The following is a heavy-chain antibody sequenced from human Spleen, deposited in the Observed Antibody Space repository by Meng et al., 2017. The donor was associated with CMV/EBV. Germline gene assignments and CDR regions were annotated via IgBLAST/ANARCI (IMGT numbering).Heavy chain of an antibody. CDR1: GFTFSSYG. CDR3: AKDQGFRYSSGWYDY. V-gene: IGHV3-30*02. CDR2: IRYDGSNK. Sequence: GESLKISCAASGFTFSSYGMHWVRQAPGKGLEWVAFIRYDGSNKYYADSVKGRFTISRDNSKNTLYLQMNSLRAEDTAVYYCAKDQGFRYSSGWYDYWGQGTLVTVSS. J-gene: IGHJ4*02. D-gene: IGHD6-19*01.